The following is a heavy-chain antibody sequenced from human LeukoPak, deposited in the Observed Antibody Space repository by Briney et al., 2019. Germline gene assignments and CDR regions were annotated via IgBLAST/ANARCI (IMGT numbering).Heavy chain of an antibody. J-gene: IGHJ4*02. CDR3: ARDEAEMATITWYFDY. CDR2: IWYDGSNK. V-gene: IGHV3-33*01. CDR1: GLTFSSYG. D-gene: IGHD5-24*01. Sequence: GGSLRLSCAASGLTFSSYGMHWVRQAPGKGLEWVAVIWYDGSNKYYAASVKGRFTISRDNSKNTLYLQMNSLRAEDTAVYYCARDEAEMATITWYFDYWGQGTLVTVSS.